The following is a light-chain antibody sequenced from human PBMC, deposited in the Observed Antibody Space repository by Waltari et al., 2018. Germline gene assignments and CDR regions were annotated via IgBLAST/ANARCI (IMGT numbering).Light chain of an antibody. CDR1: QSLTNW. J-gene: IGKJ1*01. CDR3: QHYNSYSPSWT. Sequence: DIQMTQSPSHLSASVGDRVTITCRASQSLTNWLAWYQQKPGKAPKLLIYKSSNLEIGVPSRFSGSGSGTEFTLTITSLQPDDFATYYCQHYNSYSPSWTFGQGTRVEVK. CDR2: KSS. V-gene: IGKV1-5*03.